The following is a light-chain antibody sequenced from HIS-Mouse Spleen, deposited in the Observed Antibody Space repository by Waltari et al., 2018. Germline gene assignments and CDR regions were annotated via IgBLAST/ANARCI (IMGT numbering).Light chain of an antibody. J-gene: IGLJ1*01. CDR2: DVS. Sequence: QSALTQPRSVSGSPGQSVTISCTGTSSDVGGSNHVSWYQQHPGKAPKLMIYDVSKRPSGVPDRFSGSKSGNTASLTISGLQAEDEADYYCCSYAGSYTGVFGTGTKVTVL. V-gene: IGLV2-11*01. CDR3: CSYAGSYTGV. CDR1: SSDVGGSNH.